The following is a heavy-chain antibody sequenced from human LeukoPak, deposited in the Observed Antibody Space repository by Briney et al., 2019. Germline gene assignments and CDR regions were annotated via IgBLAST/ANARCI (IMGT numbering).Heavy chain of an antibody. CDR3: ARGLGQQLVYCMDV. D-gene: IGHD6-13*01. Sequence: SETLSLTCAVYGGSFSGYYWSWIRQPPGKGLEWIGEINHSGSTNYNPSLKSRVTISVDTSKNQFSLKLSSVTAADTAVYYCARGLGQQLVYCMDVWGKGTTVTVSS. J-gene: IGHJ6*03. CDR2: INHSGST. V-gene: IGHV4-34*01. CDR1: GGSFSGYY.